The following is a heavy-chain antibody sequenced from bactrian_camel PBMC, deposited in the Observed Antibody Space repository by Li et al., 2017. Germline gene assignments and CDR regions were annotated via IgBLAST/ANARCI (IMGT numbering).Heavy chain of an antibody. J-gene: IGHJ4*01. V-gene: IGHV3S55*01. CDR1: GFPLTTCA. D-gene: IGHD2*01. CDR2: IDTDGST. CDR3: AASDWARYCSGGPRSYEYRH. Sequence: HVQLVESGGGLAQPGGSLRLSCTAPGFPLTTCAMNWYRQAVGKEREAVACIDTDGSTYAADSVKGRFTISKDNAKNTLYLQMNSLKPEDTAMYYCAASDWARYCSGGPRSYEYRHWGHGTQVTVS.